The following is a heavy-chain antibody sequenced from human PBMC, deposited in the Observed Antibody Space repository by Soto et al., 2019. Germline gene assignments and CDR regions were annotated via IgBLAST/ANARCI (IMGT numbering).Heavy chain of an antibody. J-gene: IGHJ3*01. Sequence: XETRSLTCTVYGWSFSGYFWNWIRQSPGKGLEWIGKVNHNGRNNYNPSLKSRVTISMDMSKNQFSLKLTSVTAADTAVYYCARGGSSDWQVAFDFWGQGPMVTVSS. D-gene: IGHD6-19*01. V-gene: IGHV4-34*01. CDR3: ARGGSSDWQVAFDF. CDR2: VNHNGRN. CDR1: GWSFSGYF.